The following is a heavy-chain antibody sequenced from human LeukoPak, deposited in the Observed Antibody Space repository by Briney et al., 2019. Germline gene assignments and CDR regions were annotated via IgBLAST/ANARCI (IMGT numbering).Heavy chain of an antibody. CDR1: GFTFSSYA. D-gene: IGHD1-26*01. J-gene: IGHJ4*02. V-gene: IGHV3-30-3*01. CDR3: ARDSVGATNYFDY. Sequence: PGGSLRLSCAASGFTFSSYAMHWVRQAPGKGLEWAAVISYDGSNKYYADSMKGRFTISRDNSKNTLYLQMNSLRAEDTAVYYCARDSVGATNYFDYWGQGTLVTVSS. CDR2: ISYDGSNK.